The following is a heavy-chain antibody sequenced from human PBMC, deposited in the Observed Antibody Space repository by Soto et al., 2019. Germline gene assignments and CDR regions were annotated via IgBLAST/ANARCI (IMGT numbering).Heavy chain of an antibody. Sequence: SEILSLTCTVSGGSISSYYWSWIRQPPGKGLEWIGYIYYSGSTNYNPSLKSRVTISVDTSKNQFSLKLSSVTAADPAVYYCGGEISRGCYPWSAPGGQETLVPVSP. V-gene: IGHV4-59*01. CDR1: GGSISSYY. CDR3: GGEISRGCYPWSAP. J-gene: IGHJ5*02. CDR2: IYYSGST. D-gene: IGHD6-19*01.